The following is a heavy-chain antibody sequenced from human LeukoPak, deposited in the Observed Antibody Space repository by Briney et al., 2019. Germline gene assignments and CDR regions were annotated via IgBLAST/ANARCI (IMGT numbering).Heavy chain of an antibody. D-gene: IGHD3-22*01. CDR3: ARQNEYYDSSGAYYYGMDV. Sequence: PSETLSLTCTVSGGSISSYYWSWIRQPPGKGLEWIGYIYYSGSTNYNPSLKSRVTISVDTSKNQFSLKLSSVTAADTAVYYCARQNEYYDSSGAYYYGMDVWGQGTTVTVSS. CDR2: IYYSGST. V-gene: IGHV4-59*08. J-gene: IGHJ6*02. CDR1: GGSISSYY.